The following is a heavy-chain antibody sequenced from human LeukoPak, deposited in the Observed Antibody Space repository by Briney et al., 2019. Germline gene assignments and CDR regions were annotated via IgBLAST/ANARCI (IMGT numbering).Heavy chain of an antibody. D-gene: IGHD6-6*01. Sequence: PGGSLRLSCAASGFTFSSYAMSWVRQAPRKGPEWVSAISGGGGATYYADSVKGRFTISRDNSKNTLYLQMNSLRAEDTAVYYCAKDQSSSPYYFDYWGQGILVTVSS. V-gene: IGHV3-23*01. CDR3: AKDQSSSPYYFDY. CDR1: GFTFSSYA. CDR2: ISGGGGAT. J-gene: IGHJ4*02.